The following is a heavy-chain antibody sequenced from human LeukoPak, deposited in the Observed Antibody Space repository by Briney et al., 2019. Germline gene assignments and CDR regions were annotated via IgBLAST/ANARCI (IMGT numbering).Heavy chain of an antibody. V-gene: IGHV3-48*01. CDR3: AKSIQQWLESAFDI. Sequence: GGSLRLSCAASGFSFSSYSMNWVRQAPGKGLEWVSYISSSSSIMSYADSVKGRFTISRDNGKNSLYLQMNSLRAEDTAVYYCAKSIQQWLESAFDIWGQGTMVTVSS. CDR1: GFSFSSYS. CDR2: ISSSSSIM. D-gene: IGHD5-18*01. J-gene: IGHJ3*02.